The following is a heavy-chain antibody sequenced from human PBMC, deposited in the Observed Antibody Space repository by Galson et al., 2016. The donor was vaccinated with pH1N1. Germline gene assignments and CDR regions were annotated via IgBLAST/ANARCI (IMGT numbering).Heavy chain of an antibody. Sequence: QSGAEVKKPGESLKISCQASGYTFTRNWIAWVRQMPGRGLEWMGMIYPADSDTRYDPSFQGQVTISADKSISTTYLHWSSLDASDTAMYFCARSARVWFDSSGYYPHYFDNWGQGTLVTVSS. CDR1: GYTFTRNW. V-gene: IGHV5-51*01. CDR2: IYPADSDT. J-gene: IGHJ4*02. D-gene: IGHD3-22*01. CDR3: ARSARVWFDSSGYYPHYFDN.